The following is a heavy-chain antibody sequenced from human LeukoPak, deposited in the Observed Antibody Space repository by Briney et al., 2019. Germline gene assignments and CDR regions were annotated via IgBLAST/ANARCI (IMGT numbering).Heavy chain of an antibody. CDR3: ARIHSHAYSSY. Sequence: SETLSLTCTVSGYSISSGYYWGWIRQPPGKGLEWIGSLYHSGSTYYSPSLSSRVTMSVDTSKNHFSLKLTSVTAADTAMYHCARIHSHAYSSYWGQGTLVTASS. J-gene: IGHJ4*02. V-gene: IGHV4-38-2*02. CDR1: GYSISSGYY. D-gene: IGHD3-16*01. CDR2: LYHSGST.